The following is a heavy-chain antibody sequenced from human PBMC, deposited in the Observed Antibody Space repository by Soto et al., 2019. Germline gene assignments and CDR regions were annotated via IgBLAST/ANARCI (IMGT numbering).Heavy chain of an antibody. CDR3: ARLTGEGFENIVYYFMDV. J-gene: IGHJ6*02. Sequence: SETLSLTCSVTGASIRSRSYYWGWIRQPPRKGLEWIGNILYTGSNYYNPSLKSRVTMSVDTSKNQFSLSLRSVTAADTAVYYCARLTGEGFENIVYYFMDVWGQGTAVTAP. CDR1: GASIRSRSYY. CDR2: ILYTGSN. V-gene: IGHV4-39*01. D-gene: IGHD3-16*01.